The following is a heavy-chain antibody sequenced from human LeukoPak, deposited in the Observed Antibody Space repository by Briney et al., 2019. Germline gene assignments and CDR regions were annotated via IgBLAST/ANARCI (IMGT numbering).Heavy chain of an antibody. D-gene: IGHD3-22*01. J-gene: IGHJ4*02. Sequence: PGGSLRLSCAASGFMFDNYAMSWVRQAPGKGLEWVAVMWSDGTKKYYADSVKGRFTVSRDTSKHTLYLQMSSLRAEDTAVYFCARDDDTTGRYSRFDYWGQGTLVTVSS. CDR2: MWSDGTKK. V-gene: IGHV3-33*08. CDR3: ARDDDTTGRYSRFDY. CDR1: GFMFDNYA.